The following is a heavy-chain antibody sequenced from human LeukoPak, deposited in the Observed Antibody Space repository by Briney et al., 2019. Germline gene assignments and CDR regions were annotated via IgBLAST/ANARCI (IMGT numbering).Heavy chain of an antibody. CDR1: GFTFSSYA. CDR3: AGGGVVTPGY. CDR2: ISYDGSNK. J-gene: IGHJ4*02. V-gene: IGHV3-30*14. Sequence: PGGSLRLSCAASGFTFSSYAMHWVRQAPGKGLEWVAVISYDGSNKYYADSVKGRFTISRDNSKNTLYLQMNSLRAEDTAVYYCAGGGVVTPGYWGQGTLVTVSS. D-gene: IGHD4-23*01.